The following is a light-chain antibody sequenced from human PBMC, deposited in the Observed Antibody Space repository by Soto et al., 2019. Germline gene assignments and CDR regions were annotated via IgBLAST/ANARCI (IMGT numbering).Light chain of an antibody. CDR2: DVS. J-gene: IGLJ2*01. CDR1: SSDVGGYNY. Sequence: QSALTQPASVSGSPGQSITISCTGTSSDVGGYNYVSWYQQHPGKAPKLMIYDVSNRPSGVSNRFSGFKSGNTASLTISGLQAEDEADYYCSSYTSSRVVVGGGTKLAVL. CDR3: SSYTSSRVV. V-gene: IGLV2-14*01.